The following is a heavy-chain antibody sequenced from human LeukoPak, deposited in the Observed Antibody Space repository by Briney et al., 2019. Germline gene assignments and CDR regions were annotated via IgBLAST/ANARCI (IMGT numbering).Heavy chain of an antibody. D-gene: IGHD3-10*01. CDR2: IIPIFGTA. CDR3: ASNYYYGSGSYGRY. Sequence: ASVKVSCKASGGTFSSYAISWVRQAPGQGLEWMGGIIPIFGTANYAQKFQGRVTITADESTSTAYMELSSLRSEDTAVYYCASNYYYGSGSYGRYWGQGTLVTVSS. J-gene: IGHJ4*02. V-gene: IGHV1-69*13. CDR1: GGTFSSYA.